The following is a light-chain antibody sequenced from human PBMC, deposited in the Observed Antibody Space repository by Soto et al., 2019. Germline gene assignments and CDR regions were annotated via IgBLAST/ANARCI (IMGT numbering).Light chain of an antibody. Sequence: ENVLTQSPGTLSLSPGETAPLSCRASQTIGRNYLAWYQQKPGQAPRLLIFGTSTRATGIPDRFSGSGSGTDFTLSISRLEPEDFAVYYCQQYASSPLLTFGGGTKVEIK. CDR2: GTS. CDR3: QQYASSPLLT. CDR1: QTIGRNY. V-gene: IGKV3-20*01. J-gene: IGKJ4*01.